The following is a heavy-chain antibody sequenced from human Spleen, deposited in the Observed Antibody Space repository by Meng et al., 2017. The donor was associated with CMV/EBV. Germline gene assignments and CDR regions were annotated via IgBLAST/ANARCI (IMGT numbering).Heavy chain of an antibody. CDR1: GGSSSSGGYF. CDR3: ARGGGDIVYYFDY. Sequence: GSGGSSSSGGYFWSWIRQHPGKGLEWIGYIYHSGGTYNNPSLKSRVTISMDTPKNQFSLKLSSVTAADTAVYYCARGGGDIVYYFDYWGQGTLVTVSS. V-gene: IGHV4-31*02. J-gene: IGHJ4*02. CDR2: IYHSGGT. D-gene: IGHD5-12*01.